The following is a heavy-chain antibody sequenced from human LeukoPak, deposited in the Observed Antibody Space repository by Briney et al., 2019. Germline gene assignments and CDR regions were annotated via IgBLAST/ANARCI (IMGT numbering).Heavy chain of an antibody. CDR1: GGSISSSSYY. D-gene: IGHD2-2*01. CDR2: IYYSGST. CDR3: ASTGGYCSSTSCSMGNDY. V-gene: IGHV4-39*01. Sequence: SETLSLTCTVSGGSISSSSYYWGWIRQPPGKGLEWIGSIYYSGSTYYNPSLKSRVTISVDTSKNQFSLKLSSVTAADTAVYYCASTGGYCSSTSCSMGNDYWGQGTLVTVSS. J-gene: IGHJ4*02.